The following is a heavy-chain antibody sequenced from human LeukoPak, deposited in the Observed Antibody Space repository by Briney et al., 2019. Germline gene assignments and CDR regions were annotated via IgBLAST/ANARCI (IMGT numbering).Heavy chain of an antibody. D-gene: IGHD3-3*01. CDR1: GFTFSSYA. CDR2: ISGSGGST. J-gene: IGHJ2*01. V-gene: IGHV3-23*01. Sequence: GGSLRLSCAASGFTFSSYAMSWVRQAPGKGLEWVSAISGSGGSTYYADSVKGRFTISRDNSKNTLYLQMNSLRAEDTAVYYCARDETIFGVERWYFDLWGRGTLVTVSS. CDR3: ARDETIFGVERWYFDL.